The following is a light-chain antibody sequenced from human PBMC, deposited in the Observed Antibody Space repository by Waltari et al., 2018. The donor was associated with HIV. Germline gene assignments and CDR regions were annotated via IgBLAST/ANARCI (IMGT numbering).Light chain of an antibody. CDR1: QSLSSA. J-gene: IGKJ4*01. CDR3: QQYDSWPLT. V-gene: IGKV3-15*01. CDR2: GAS. Sequence: EVVMTQSPVTLFMSPGERATLSCRASQSLSSALAWYQQKPGQAPRLLIFGASTRATGIPARFSGSGSGTEFTLTISSLQSEDFAVYYCQQYDSWPLTFGGGTKVEIK.